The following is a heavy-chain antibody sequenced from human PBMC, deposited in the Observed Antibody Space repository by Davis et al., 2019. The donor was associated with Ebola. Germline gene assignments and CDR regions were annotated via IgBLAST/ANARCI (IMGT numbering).Heavy chain of an antibody. J-gene: IGHJ4*02. V-gene: IGHV1-8*01. Sequence: ASVKVSCKASGYIFSNYDINWVRQASGQGLECMGWVNPYSGHTGYVEKFKGRVTMTGDPSISTAYMELSSLTIDDTAVYYCARGYSPKCRGGDCVNDFWGQGTLVTVST. CDR1: GYIFSNYD. D-gene: IGHD2-21*02. CDR3: ARGYSPKCRGGDCVNDF. CDR2: VNPYSGHT.